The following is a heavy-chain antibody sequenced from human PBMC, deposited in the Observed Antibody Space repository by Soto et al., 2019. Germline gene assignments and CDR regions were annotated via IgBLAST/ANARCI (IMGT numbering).Heavy chain of an antibody. J-gene: IGHJ4*02. V-gene: IGHV1-46*01. CDR2: INPSGGST. CDR1: GYTFTSYY. CDR3: AAKRLGEAEFDY. Sequence: ASVKVSCKASGYTFTSYYMHWVRQAPGQGLEWMGIINPSGGSTSYAQKFQGRVTMTRDTSTSTVYMELSSLRSEDTAVYYCAAKRLGEAEFDYWGQGTLVTVSS. D-gene: IGHD3-16*01.